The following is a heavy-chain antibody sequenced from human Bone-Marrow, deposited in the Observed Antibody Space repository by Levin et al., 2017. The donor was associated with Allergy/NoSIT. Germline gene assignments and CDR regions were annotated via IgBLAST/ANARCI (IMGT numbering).Heavy chain of an antibody. CDR3: AGVPLAAADMGHYYFYGMDV. CDR1: GFTFSSYW. Sequence: GGSLRLSCAASGFTFSSYWMNWVRQAPGKGLEWVANIKQDGSEKYYVDSVKGRFTISRDNAKNSLHLQMNSLRAEDTAVYYCAGVPLAAADMGHYYFYGMDVWGQGTTVTVSS. J-gene: IGHJ6*02. D-gene: IGHD6-13*01. CDR2: IKQDGSEK. V-gene: IGHV3-7*04.